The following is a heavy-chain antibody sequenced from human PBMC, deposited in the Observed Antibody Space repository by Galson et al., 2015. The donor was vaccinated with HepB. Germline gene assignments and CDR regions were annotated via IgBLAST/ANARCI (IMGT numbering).Heavy chain of an antibody. V-gene: IGHV1-18*01. Sequence: SVKVSCKASGYTFTSYGISWVRQAPRQGLEWMGWISAYNGNTNYAQKLQGRVTMTTDTSTSTAYMELRSLRSDDTAVYYYAREGRFGEYSLFDYWGQGTLVTVSS. CDR3: AREGRFGEYSLFDY. CDR1: GYTFTSYG. D-gene: IGHD3-10*01. CDR2: ISAYNGNT. J-gene: IGHJ4*02.